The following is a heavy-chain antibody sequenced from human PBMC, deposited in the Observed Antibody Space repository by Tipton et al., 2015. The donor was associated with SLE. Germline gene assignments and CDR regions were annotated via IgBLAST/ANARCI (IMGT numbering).Heavy chain of an antibody. D-gene: IGHD4-17*01. CDR2: IYTSGST. CDR1: GGSISSGSYY. V-gene: IGHV4-61*02. J-gene: IGHJ4*02. Sequence: TLSLTCTVSGGSISSGSYYWSWIRQPAGKGLEWIGRIYTSGSTNYNPSLKSRVTISVDTSKNQFSLTLSSVTAADTAVYYCARRKYGDFDYWGQGTLVTVSS. CDR3: ARRKYGDFDY.